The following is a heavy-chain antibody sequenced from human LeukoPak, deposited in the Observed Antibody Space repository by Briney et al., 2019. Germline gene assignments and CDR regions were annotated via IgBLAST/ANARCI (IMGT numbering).Heavy chain of an antibody. J-gene: IGHJ4*02. D-gene: IGHD3-10*01. CDR2: FSHSGFP. V-gene: IGHV4-34*01. CDR1: GGSRGPFSGYS. CDR3: ARPRLLYGSGPILV. Sequence: SETLSLTCAMSGGSRGPFSGYSWTWIRQSPGKGLEWTGEFSHSGFPIYNPSVEGRATISIDASKNQFSLRLTSVTAADTAVCYCARPRLLYGSGPILVWGQGTLVTVSS.